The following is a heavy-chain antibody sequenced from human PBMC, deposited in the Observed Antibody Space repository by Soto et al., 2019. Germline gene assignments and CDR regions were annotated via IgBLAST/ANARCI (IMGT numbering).Heavy chain of an antibody. D-gene: IGHD4-17*01. CDR3: ARDWVGDLAY. Sequence: QVPLVQSGSEVKQPGASVKVSCKTSGYTFTSYGISWVRQAPGQGLEWMGWISGYNGDTKYVQKFQGRVTLTTDTSTNTAYMEVRSLRSDDTAVYYCARDWVGDLAYWGQGTLVTVSS. V-gene: IGHV1-18*01. J-gene: IGHJ4*02. CDR2: ISGYNGDT. CDR1: GYTFTSYG.